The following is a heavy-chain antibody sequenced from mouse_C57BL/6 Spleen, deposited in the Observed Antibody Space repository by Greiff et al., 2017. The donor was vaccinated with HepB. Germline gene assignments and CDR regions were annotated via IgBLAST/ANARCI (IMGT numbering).Heavy chain of an antibody. D-gene: IGHD2-5*01. CDR1: GYTFTSYW. CDR2: IYPSDSET. J-gene: IGHJ3*01. V-gene: IGHV1-61*01. CDR3: ARGGTYSNYEVSWFAY. Sequence: QVQLQQPGAELVRPGSSVKLSCKASGYTFTSYWMDWVKQRPGQGLEWIGNIYPSDSETHYNQKFKDKATLTVDKSSSTAYMQLSSLTSEDSAVYYCARGGTYSNYEVSWFAYWGQGTLVTVSA.